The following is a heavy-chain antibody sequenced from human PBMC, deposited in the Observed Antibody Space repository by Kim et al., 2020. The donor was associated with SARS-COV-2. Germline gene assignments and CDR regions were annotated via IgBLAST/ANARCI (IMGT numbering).Heavy chain of an antibody. D-gene: IGHD1-26*01. CDR2: ISGGGAIT. J-gene: IGHJ4*01. Sequence: GGSLRLSCASSEFTFSSYVMTWVRQAPGKGLEWVSVISGGGAITYYTDSVKGRFTIPRDNSKNTLYLQMNSLRAEDSAMYYCARASTGGSNSRYFDYWG. CDR3: ARASTGGSNSRYFDY. V-gene: IGHV3-23*01. CDR1: EFTFSSYV.